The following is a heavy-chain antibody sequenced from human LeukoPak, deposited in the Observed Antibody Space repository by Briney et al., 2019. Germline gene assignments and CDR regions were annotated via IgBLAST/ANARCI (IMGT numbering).Heavy chain of an antibody. V-gene: IGHV3-30*03. CDR2: ISYDGSNK. D-gene: IGHD3-10*01. J-gene: IGHJ4*02. Sequence: GGSLRLSCAASGFTFSSYGMHWVRQAPGKGLEWVAVISYDGSNKYYADSVKGRFTISRDNSKNTLYLQMNSLRAEDTAVYYCARGLWFGELRGAYYFDYWGQGTLVTVSS. CDR3: ARGLWFGELRGAYYFDY. CDR1: GFTFSSYG.